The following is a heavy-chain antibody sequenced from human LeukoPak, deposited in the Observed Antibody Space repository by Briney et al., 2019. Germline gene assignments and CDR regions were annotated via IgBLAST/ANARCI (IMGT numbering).Heavy chain of an antibody. CDR1: GGSFSGYY. CDR2: INHSGST. CDR3: ASTPTGYSSGWYGF. Sequence: SETLSLTCAVYGGSFSGYYWSWIRQPPGKGLEWIGEINHSGSTNYNPSLKSRVTISVGTSKNQFSLKLSSVTAADTAVYYCASTPTGYSSGWYGFWGQGTLVTVSS. D-gene: IGHD6-19*01. V-gene: IGHV4-34*01. J-gene: IGHJ4*02.